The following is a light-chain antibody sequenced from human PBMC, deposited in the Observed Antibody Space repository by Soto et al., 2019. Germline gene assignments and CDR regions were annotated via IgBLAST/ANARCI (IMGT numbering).Light chain of an antibody. CDR1: QSISSF. CDR2: AAS. J-gene: IGKJ1*01. V-gene: IGKV1-39*01. CDR3: QQSYTTPWT. Sequence: DIHMTQSPSSLSASVGDRVTITCRASQSISSFLNWYQQKPGKAPHLLIYAASSFRYGVPSRFRGSESVTEFTLTISSLQPEDFATYFCQQSYTTPWTFGQGTKVEIK.